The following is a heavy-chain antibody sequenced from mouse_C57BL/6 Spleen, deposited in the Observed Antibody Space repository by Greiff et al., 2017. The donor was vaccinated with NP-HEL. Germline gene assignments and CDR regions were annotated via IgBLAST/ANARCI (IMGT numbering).Heavy chain of an antibody. D-gene: IGHD1-1*01. CDR1: GYSFTDYN. Sequence: EVQLQQSGPELVKPGASVKISCKASGYSFTDYNMNWVKQSNGQSLEWIGEINPNYGSTSYNQKFKGKATLTVDQSSSTAYMQLNSLTSEDSAVYYCARRSHYYGSSYDAMDYWGQGTSVTVSS. CDR2: INPNYGST. V-gene: IGHV1-39*01. CDR3: ARRSHYYGSSYDAMDY. J-gene: IGHJ4*01.